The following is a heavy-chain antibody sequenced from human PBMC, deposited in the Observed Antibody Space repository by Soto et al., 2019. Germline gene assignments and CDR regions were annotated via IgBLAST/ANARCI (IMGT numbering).Heavy chain of an antibody. D-gene: IGHD4-4*01. CDR2: IWYDGIKK. CDR1: GSIFSSYG. J-gene: IGHJ4*02. Sequence: GGSLRLSCAASGSIFSSYGMHWVRQSPGKGLEWVAVIWYDGIKKYYADSVKGRFTISRDDSHNTLYLQMNSLTADDTAMYYCARDDYSNYVFFDWGQGTPVTVSS. V-gene: IGHV3-33*01. CDR3: ARDDYSNYVFFD.